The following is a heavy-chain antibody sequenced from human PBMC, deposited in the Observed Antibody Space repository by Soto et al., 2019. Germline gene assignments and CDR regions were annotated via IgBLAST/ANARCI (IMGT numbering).Heavy chain of an antibody. J-gene: IGHJ6*03. CDR1: GGSISSSSYY. Sequence: QLQLQESGPGLVKPSETLSLTCTVSGGSISSSSYYWGWIRQPPGKGLEWIGSIYYSGSTYYNPSLKSRVTISVDTSKNQFSLKLSSVTAADTAVYYCARPIQYSSSAEPDYYYYYYMDVWGKGTTVTVSS. D-gene: IGHD6-6*01. CDR3: ARPIQYSSSAEPDYYYYYYMDV. V-gene: IGHV4-39*01. CDR2: IYYSGST.